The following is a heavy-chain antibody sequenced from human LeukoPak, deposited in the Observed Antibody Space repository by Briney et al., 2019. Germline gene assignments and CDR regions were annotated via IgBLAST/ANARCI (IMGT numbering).Heavy chain of an antibody. J-gene: IGHJ6*03. D-gene: IGHD3-16*01. CDR3: AKGGESYYTYYYMDV. V-gene: IGHV3-23*01. Sequence: GGSLRLSCAASGFTSSSYAMSWVRQIPGKGLDWVAAISASGDKTYYADSVKGRFTISRDNSKNTLYLEMNSLRAEDTAIYYCAKGGESYYTYYYMDVWGKGTTVSVSS. CDR1: GFTSSSYA. CDR2: ISASGDKT.